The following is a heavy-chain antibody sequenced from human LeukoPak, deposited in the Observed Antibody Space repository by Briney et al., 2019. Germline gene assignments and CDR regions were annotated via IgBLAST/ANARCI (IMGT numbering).Heavy chain of an antibody. CDR3: ARGSPTVTTDYFDY. CDR1: GYTFTSYG. D-gene: IGHD4-17*01. Sequence: ASVKVSCKASGYTFTSYGISWVRQAPGQGLEWMGWISAYNGNTSYAQKLQGRVTMTTDTSTSTAYMELRSLRSDDTAVYYCARGSPTVTTDYFDYWGQGTLVTVSS. CDR2: ISAYNGNT. J-gene: IGHJ4*02. V-gene: IGHV1-18*01.